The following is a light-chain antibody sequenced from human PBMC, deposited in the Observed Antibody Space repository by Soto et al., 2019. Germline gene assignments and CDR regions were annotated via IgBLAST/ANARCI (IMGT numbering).Light chain of an antibody. Sequence: EMVMTQSPAILSVSPGESATLSCRASQSVNSNYLAWYQQHPGQPPRLLIYGISTRATGIPARFSGSGSGTEFSLTISSLQSEDFAVYYCQQYSKWPITFGQGTRLEFK. V-gene: IGKV3-15*01. CDR2: GIS. CDR3: QQYSKWPIT. CDR1: QSVNSN. J-gene: IGKJ5*01.